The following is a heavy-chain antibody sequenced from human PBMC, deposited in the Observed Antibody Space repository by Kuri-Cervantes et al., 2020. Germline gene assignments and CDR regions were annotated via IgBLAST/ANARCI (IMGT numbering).Heavy chain of an antibody. V-gene: IGHV3-15*01. CDR1: GVTFNDAG. CDR3: TTYSFSSSWYMGY. Sequence: GGSLRLSCAVSGVTFNDAGMSWVRQAPGKGLEWVVRLKSKTDDGTIEYASPVKGRFTISRDDSENTVYLQMNSLKTEDTAVYYCTTYSFSSSWYMGYWGQGTLVTVSS. D-gene: IGHD6-13*01. J-gene: IGHJ1*01. CDR2: LKSKTDDGTI.